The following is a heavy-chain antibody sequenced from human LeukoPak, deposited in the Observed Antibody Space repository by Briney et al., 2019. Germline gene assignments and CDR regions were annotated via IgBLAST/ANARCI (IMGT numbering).Heavy chain of an antibody. D-gene: IGHD2-2*01. CDR2: IYPGDSDT. CDR3: ARNAVGSYYGMDV. Sequence: GESLKISRKGSGYSFTSYWIGWVRQMPGKGLEWMGIIYPGDSDTRYSPSFQGQVTISADKSISTAYLQWSSLKASDTAMYYCARNAVGSYYGMDVWGQGTTVTVSS. CDR1: GYSFTSYW. J-gene: IGHJ6*02. V-gene: IGHV5-51*01.